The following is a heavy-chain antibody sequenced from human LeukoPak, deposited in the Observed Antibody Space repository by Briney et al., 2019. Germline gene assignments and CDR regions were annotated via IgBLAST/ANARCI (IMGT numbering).Heavy chain of an antibody. CDR1: GYSLSSGYY. Sequence: SETLSLTCTVSGYSLSSGYYWGWIRQPPGKGLEWIGSGSTYYNPPLTSRVTISVDTSKNQFSLKLSSVTAADTAVYCCASPRGDDSGGYYTWYFHHWGQGILVTVSS. J-gene: IGHJ1*01. CDR2: SGST. CDR3: ASPRGDDSGGYYTWYFHH. D-gene: IGHD3-22*01. V-gene: IGHV4-38-2*02.